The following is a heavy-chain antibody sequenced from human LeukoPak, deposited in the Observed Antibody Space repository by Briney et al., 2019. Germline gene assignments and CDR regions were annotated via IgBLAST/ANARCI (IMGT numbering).Heavy chain of an antibody. V-gene: IGHV1-2*02. CDR3: ARAGVVDPHIGFFDP. CDR1: GYIFTAYY. Sequence: ASVKVSCKASGYIFTAYYMHWVRQAPGQGLEWLGWINPNSGGTNYAQKFQGRVTMTRDMSTSTAYMELSSLRSDDTAVYYCARAGVVDPHIGFFDPWGQGTLVTVSS. D-gene: IGHD2-15*01. CDR2: INPNSGGT. J-gene: IGHJ5*02.